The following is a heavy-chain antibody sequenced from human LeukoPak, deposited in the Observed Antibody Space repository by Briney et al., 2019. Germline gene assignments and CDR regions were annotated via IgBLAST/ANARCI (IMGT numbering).Heavy chain of an antibody. CDR2: IQQHGSET. CDR3: ATYSSSNGLESQY. D-gene: IGHD2-2*01. J-gene: IGHJ1*01. Sequence: GGSLRLSCAAAGFTLSDYWMSWVRQAPGKGLEWVANIQQHGSETYYGDSVKGRFTISRDNAKNSLYLQMNSLRAEDTAVYYCATYSSSNGLESQYWALGTLVTVYS. CDR1: GFTLSDYW. V-gene: IGHV3-7*01.